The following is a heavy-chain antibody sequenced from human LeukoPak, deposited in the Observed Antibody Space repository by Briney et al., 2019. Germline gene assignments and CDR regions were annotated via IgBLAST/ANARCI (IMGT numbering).Heavy chain of an antibody. D-gene: IGHD2-2*01. CDR3: AGGIYCSSTSCYTINDY. CDR1: GGSISSYY. V-gene: IGHV4-59*01. Sequence: SETLSLTCTVSGGSISSYYWSWIRQPPGKGLEWIGYIYYSGSTNYNPSLKSRVTISVDTSKNQFSLKLSSVTAADTAVYYCAGGIYCSSTSCYTINDYWGQGTPVNVSS. CDR2: IYYSGST. J-gene: IGHJ4*02.